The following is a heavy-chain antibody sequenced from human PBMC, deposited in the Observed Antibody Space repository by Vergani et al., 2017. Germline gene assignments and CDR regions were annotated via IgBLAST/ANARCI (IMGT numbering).Heavy chain of an antibody. CDR1: GFTFSTYA. CDR3: ARDASWYSSSWDAFDI. Sequence: EVQLLESGGSLKQPGGSVRLSCAASGFTFSTYAMHWVRQAPGKGLEWVANIKQDGSEKYYVDSVKGRFTISRDNAKNSLYLQMNSLRAEDTAVYYCARDASWYSSSWDAFDIWGQGTMVTVSS. D-gene: IGHD6-13*01. CDR2: IKQDGSEK. J-gene: IGHJ3*02. V-gene: IGHV3-7*01.